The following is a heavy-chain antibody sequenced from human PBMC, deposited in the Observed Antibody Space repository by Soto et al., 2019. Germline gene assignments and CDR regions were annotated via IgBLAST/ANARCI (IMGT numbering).Heavy chain of an antibody. J-gene: IGHJ5*02. D-gene: IGHD6-6*01. V-gene: IGHV1-69*06. CDR1: GGTFSSYA. CDR2: IIPIFGTA. CDR3: ARVKSHIAARLGWFDP. Sequence: QVQLVQSGAEVKKPGSSVKVSCKASGGTFSSYAISWVRQAPGQGLEWMGGIIPIFGTANYAQKFQGRVTITADKSPSTAYMELSSLRSEDTAVYYCARVKSHIAARLGWFDPWGQGTLVTVSS.